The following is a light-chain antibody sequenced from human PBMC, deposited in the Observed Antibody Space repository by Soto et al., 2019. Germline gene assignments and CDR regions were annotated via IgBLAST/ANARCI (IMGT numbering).Light chain of an antibody. CDR3: QQRSNWPPLT. CDR1: QKISSY. Sequence: EIVLTQSPGTLSLYPGERATLSCRASQKISSYLAWYQQKPGQAPRLLIYDASNRATGIPARFSGSGSGTDFTLTISSLEPEDFAVYYCQQRSNWPPLTFGGGTKVEIK. CDR2: DAS. V-gene: IGKV3-11*01. J-gene: IGKJ4*01.